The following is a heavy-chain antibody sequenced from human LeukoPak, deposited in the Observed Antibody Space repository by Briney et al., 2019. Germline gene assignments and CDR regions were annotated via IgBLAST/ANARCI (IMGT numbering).Heavy chain of an antibody. CDR2: INRSGST. J-gene: IGHJ5*02. V-gene: IGHV4-34*01. Sequence: SETLSLTCAVYGGSFSGYYWSWIRQPPGKGLEWIGAINRSGSTNYNPSLKSRVTISVDTSKNQSSLKLSSVTAADTAVYYCARASRGSSTSANWFDPWGQGTLVTVSS. CDR3: ARASRGSSTSANWFDP. D-gene: IGHD2-2*01. CDR1: GGSFSGYY.